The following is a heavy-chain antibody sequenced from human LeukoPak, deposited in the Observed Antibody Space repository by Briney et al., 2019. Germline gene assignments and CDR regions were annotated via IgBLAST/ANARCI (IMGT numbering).Heavy chain of an antibody. D-gene: IGHD5-12*01. CDR1: GFTFSSYA. V-gene: IGHV3-30-3*01. Sequence: GRSLRLSCAASGFTFSSYAMHWVRQAPGKGLEWVAVISYDGSNKYYADSVKGRFTVSRDNSKSTLYLQMNSLRAEDTAVYYCARGLGGYDYGDYWGQGTLVTVSS. CDR3: ARGLGGYDYGDY. CDR2: ISYDGSNK. J-gene: IGHJ4*02.